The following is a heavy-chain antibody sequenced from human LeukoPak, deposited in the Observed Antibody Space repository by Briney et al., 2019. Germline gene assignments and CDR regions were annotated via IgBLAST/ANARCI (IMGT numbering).Heavy chain of an antibody. Sequence: ASVKVSCKASGYTFTGYYMHWVLQAPGQGLEWMGWINPNSGGTNYAQKFQGRVTMTRDTSISTAYMELSRLRSDDTAVYYCARVRYSSSWSHTPYYFDYWGQGTLVTVSS. CDR3: ARVRYSSSWSHTPYYFDY. CDR2: INPNSGGT. D-gene: IGHD6-13*01. J-gene: IGHJ4*02. V-gene: IGHV1-2*02. CDR1: GYTFTGYY.